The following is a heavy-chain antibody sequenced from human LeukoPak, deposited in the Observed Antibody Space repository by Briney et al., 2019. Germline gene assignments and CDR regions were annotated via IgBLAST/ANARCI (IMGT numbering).Heavy chain of an antibody. CDR2: INHSGST. D-gene: IGHD3-22*01. CDR1: GGSFSGYY. V-gene: IGHV4-34*01. CDR3: ARGPGYYYDSSAFDI. J-gene: IGHJ3*02. Sequence: KPSETLSLTCAVYGGSFSGYYWSWIRRPPGKGLEWIGEINHSGSTNYNPSLKSRVTISVDTSKNQFSLKLSSVTAADTAVYYCARGPGYYYDSSAFDIWGQGTMVTVSS.